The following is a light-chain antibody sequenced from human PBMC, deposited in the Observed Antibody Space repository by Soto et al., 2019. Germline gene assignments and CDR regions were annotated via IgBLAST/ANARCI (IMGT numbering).Light chain of an antibody. CDR3: MQFTHWPWT. V-gene: IGKV2-30*01. J-gene: IGKJ1*01. CDR1: RILVYSDGNTY. Sequence: DVVRTQWPLYLRVTLGQPTGISFGASRILVYSDGNTYLNWFQRRPGQSPRRLIYKVSVRDSGVPARFRGSGSGPDFTPNISRVEAEDVGVYYCMQFTHWPWTFGQGTKVDIK. CDR2: KVS.